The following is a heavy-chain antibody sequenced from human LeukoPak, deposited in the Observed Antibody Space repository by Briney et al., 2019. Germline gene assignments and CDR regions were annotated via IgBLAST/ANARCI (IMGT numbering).Heavy chain of an antibody. D-gene: IGHD2-2*01. CDR2: IYYSGST. Sequence: SETLSLTCTVSGGSISSSSYYWGWIRQPPGKGLEWIGSIYYSGSTYYNPSLKSRVTISVDTSKNQFSLKLSSVTAADTAVYYCARNFGRRYCSSTSRQGGVEDYWGQGTLVTVSS. V-gene: IGHV4-39*01. CDR3: ARNFGRRYCSSTSRQGGVEDY. J-gene: IGHJ4*02. CDR1: GGSISSSSYY.